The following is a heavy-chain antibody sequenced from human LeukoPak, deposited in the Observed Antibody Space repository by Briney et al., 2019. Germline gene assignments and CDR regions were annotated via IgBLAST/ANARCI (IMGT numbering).Heavy chain of an antibody. Sequence: GGSLRLSCAASGFTFSSYNMNWVRQAPGKGLEWVSSISSSSTYIYYADSVKGRFTISRDNAKNSLYLQMNSLRAEDTAVYYCARDHYGSGYGSTFDYWDQGTQVTVSS. CDR2: ISSSSTYI. D-gene: IGHD3-10*01. CDR3: ARDHYGSGYGSTFDY. V-gene: IGHV3-21*04. J-gene: IGHJ4*02. CDR1: GFTFSSYN.